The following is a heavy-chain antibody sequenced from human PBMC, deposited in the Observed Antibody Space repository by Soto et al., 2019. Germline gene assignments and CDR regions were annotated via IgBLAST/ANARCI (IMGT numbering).Heavy chain of an antibody. CDR2: MNPDNGNT. CDR1: GYTFTSYA. CDR3: SREVNFYGLDV. V-gene: IGHV1-3*01. Sequence: ASVKVSCKASGYTFTSYAIHWVRQAPGQGLEWMGWMNPDNGNTEYSQKFQGRVTITRDTSISTAYMELSSLRSEDTAVYYCSREVNFYGLDVWGQGTTVTVSS. J-gene: IGHJ6*02.